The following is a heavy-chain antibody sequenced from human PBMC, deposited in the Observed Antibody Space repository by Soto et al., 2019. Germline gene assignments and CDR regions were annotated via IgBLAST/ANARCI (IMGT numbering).Heavy chain of an antibody. CDR1: GFTFSDHY. V-gene: IGHV3-72*01. D-gene: IGHD5-12*01. CDR2: IRNKANSYTT. CDR3: SRACILATPYYFDY. J-gene: IGHJ4*01. Sequence: EVQLVESGGGLVQPERSLRLSCAAFGFTFSDHYMDWVRQAPGKGLEWVGRIRNKANSYTTEYAASVKGRFTISRDDSKNFLCLQMYSMKTEDTAVYYCSRACILATPYYFDYWGQGTLVTVSS.